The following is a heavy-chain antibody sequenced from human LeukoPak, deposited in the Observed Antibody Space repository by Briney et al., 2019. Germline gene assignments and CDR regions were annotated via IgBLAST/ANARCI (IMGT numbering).Heavy chain of an antibody. CDR3: ARRPSSSFYDY. D-gene: IGHD6-6*01. J-gene: IGHJ4*02. CDR1: GYTFTSYD. V-gene: IGHV1-8*01. CDR2: MNPNSGNT. Sequence: ASVKVSCKASGYTFTSYDINWVRQATGQGLEWMGWMNPNSGNTGYAQKFQGRVTMTRNTSISTAHMELSSLRSDDTAVYYCARRPSSSFYDYWGQGTLVTVSS.